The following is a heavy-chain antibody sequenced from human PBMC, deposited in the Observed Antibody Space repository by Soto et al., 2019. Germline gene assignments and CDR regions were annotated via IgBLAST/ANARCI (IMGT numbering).Heavy chain of an antibody. CDR3: ARIGGSGYFDY. CDR1: GGSISSYY. J-gene: IGHJ4*02. CDR2: IYYSGST. V-gene: IGHV4-59*01. Sequence: SEPLSLTCTVSGGSISSYYWSWIRQPPGKGLEWIGYIYYSGSTNYNPSLKSRVTISVDTSKNQFSLKLSSVTAADTAVYYCARIGGSGYFDYWGQGTLVTVS. D-gene: IGHD2-15*01.